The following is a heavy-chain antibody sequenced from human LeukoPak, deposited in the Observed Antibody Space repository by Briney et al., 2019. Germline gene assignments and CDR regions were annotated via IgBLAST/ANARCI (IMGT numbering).Heavy chain of an antibody. CDR2: INHSGST. Sequence: SETLSLTCAVYGGSFSGYYWSWIRQPPGKGLEWIGEINHSGSTNYNPSLKSRVTISVDTSKNQFSLKLSSVTAADTAVYYCARGQNYYDSSGHHYWGQGTLVTVSS. V-gene: IGHV4-34*01. CDR3: ARGQNYYDSSGHHY. D-gene: IGHD3-22*01. CDR1: GGSFSGYY. J-gene: IGHJ4*02.